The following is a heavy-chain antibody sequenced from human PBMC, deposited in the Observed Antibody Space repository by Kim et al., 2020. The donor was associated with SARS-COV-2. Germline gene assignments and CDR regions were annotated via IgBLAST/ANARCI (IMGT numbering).Heavy chain of an antibody. D-gene: IGHD6-19*01. CDR3: ARLIGSSGWFDY. Sequence: RSRPSFQGQGTISADTSISTAYLQWSSLRASDTAMYYCARLIGSSGWFDYWGQGTLVTVSS. V-gene: IGHV5-51*01. J-gene: IGHJ4*02.